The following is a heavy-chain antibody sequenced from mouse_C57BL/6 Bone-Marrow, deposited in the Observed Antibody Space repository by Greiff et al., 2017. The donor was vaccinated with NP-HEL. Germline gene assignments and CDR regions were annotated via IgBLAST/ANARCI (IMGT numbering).Heavy chain of an antibody. Sequence: QVQLKESGAELARPGASVKLSCKASGYTFTSYGISWVKQRTGQGLEWIGEIYPRSGNTYYNEKFKGKATLTADKSSSTAYMELRSLTSEDSAVYFCAREKVCSSPYAMDYWGQGTSVTVSS. CDR1: GYTFTSYG. J-gene: IGHJ4*01. CDR2: IYPRSGNT. D-gene: IGHD1-1*01. CDR3: AREKVCSSPYAMDY. V-gene: IGHV1-81*01.